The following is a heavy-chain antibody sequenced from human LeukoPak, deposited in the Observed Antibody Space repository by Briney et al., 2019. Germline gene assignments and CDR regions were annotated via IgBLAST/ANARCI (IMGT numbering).Heavy chain of an antibody. J-gene: IGHJ5*02. V-gene: IGHV4-59*11. CDR2: IYYSGST. D-gene: IGHD3-22*01. CDR3: AGGQNYYDSSGYHP. Sequence: PSETLSLTCTVSGGSISSHYWSWIRQPPGKGLEWIGYIYYSGSTNYNPSLKSRVTISVDTSKNQFSLKLSSVTAADTAVYYCAGGQNYYDSSGYHPWGQGTLVTVSS. CDR1: GGSISSHY.